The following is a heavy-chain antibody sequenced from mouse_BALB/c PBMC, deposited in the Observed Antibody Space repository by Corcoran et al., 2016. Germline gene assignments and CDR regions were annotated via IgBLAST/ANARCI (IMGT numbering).Heavy chain of an antibody. V-gene: IGHV9-3-1*01. J-gene: IGHJ4*01. CDR3: ARNYYGSSPDAMDY. CDR1: GYTFTNYG. Sequence: QIQLVQSGPELKKPGETVKISCKASGYTFTNYGMNWVKQAPGKGLKWMGWINTYTGEPTYADDFKGRFAFSLETSASTAYLQINNLKNEDTATYFCARNYYGSSPDAMDYWGQGTSVTVSS. D-gene: IGHD1-1*01. CDR2: INTYTGEP.